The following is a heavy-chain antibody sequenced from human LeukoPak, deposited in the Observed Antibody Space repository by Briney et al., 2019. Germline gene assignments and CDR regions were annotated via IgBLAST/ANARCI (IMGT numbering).Heavy chain of an antibody. D-gene: IGHD3-10*01. CDR1: GFTFSTYS. CDR3: ARDFESETGDH. V-gene: IGHV3-21*01. J-gene: IGHJ4*02. CDR2: ISNTSSYI. Sequence: GGSLRLSCAASGFTFSTYSMNWDRQAPGKGREWVSFISNTSSYIYYADSVKGRFTISRDNAKNSLYLQMNSLRAEDTAVYYCARDFESETGDHWGQGTLVTVSS.